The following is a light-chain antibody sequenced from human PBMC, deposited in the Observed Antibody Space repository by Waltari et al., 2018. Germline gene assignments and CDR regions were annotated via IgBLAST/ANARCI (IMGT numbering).Light chain of an antibody. CDR1: TSDVGNYDL. Sequence: QSALTQPASVSGTPGQSLTISCTGTTSDVGNYDLVSWYQQHPGKAPKLLICEVNKRPSGVSSRCSGSKAGNTASLTSAGRQAEDEADYYCCSYAGRGTYVFGSGTKVTVL. CDR2: EVN. J-gene: IGLJ1*01. CDR3: CSYAGRGTYV. V-gene: IGLV2-23*02.